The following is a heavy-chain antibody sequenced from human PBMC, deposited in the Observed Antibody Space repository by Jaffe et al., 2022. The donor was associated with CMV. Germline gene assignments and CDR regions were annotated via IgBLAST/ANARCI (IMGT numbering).Heavy chain of an antibody. J-gene: IGHJ3*02. V-gene: IGHV3-48*02. CDR2: ISSSSSTI. CDR3: CMLLVVITENDAFDI. Sequence: EVQLVESGGGLVQPGGSLRLSCAASGFTFSSYSMNWVRQAPGKGLEWVSYISSSSSTIYYADSVKGRFTISRDNAKNSLYLQMNSLRDEDTAVYYCCMLLVVITENDAFDIWGQGTMVTVSS. CDR1: GFTFSSYS. D-gene: IGHD3-22*01.